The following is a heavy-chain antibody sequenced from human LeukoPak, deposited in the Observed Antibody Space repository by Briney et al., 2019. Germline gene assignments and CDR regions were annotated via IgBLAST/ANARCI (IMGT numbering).Heavy chain of an antibody. D-gene: IGHD2-2*03. CDR1: GGSISSGGYY. CDR2: IYYSGGT. V-gene: IGHV4-31*03. CDR3: ARGGDPTKSRGYCSSTSCYRWFDP. J-gene: IGHJ5*02. Sequence: SETLSLTCTVSGGSISSGGYYWSWIRQHPGKGLEWIGYIYYSGGTYYNPSLKSRVTISVDTSKNQFSLKLSSVTAADTAVYYCARGGDPTKSRGYCSSTSCYRWFDPWGQGTLVTVSS.